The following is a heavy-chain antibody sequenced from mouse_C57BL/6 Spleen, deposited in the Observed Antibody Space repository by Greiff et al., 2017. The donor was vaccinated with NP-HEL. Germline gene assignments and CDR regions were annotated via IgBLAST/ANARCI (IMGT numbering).Heavy chain of an antibody. CDR2: INPGSGGT. Sequence: LEESGAELVRPGTSVKVSCKASGYAFTNYLIEWVKQRPGQGLEWIGVINPGSGGTNYNEKFKGKATLTADKSSSTAYMQLSSLTSEDSAVYFCASRGYAMDYWGQGTSVTVSS. CDR3: ASRGYAMDY. V-gene: IGHV1-54*01. J-gene: IGHJ4*01. CDR1: GYAFTNYL.